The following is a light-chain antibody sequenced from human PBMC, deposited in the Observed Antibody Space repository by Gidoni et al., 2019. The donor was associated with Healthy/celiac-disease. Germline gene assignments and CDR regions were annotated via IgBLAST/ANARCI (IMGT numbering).Light chain of an antibody. CDR2: DAS. CDR1: QSVSSY. J-gene: IGKJ4*01. Sequence: EIVFTQSPATLSLSPGERATLSCRASQSVSSYLAWYQQKPGQAPRLLIYDASNRATGIPARFSGSGSGTDFTLTISSLEPEDFAVYYCQQRSNWFAIFGGGTKVEIK. V-gene: IGKV3-11*01. CDR3: QQRSNWFAI.